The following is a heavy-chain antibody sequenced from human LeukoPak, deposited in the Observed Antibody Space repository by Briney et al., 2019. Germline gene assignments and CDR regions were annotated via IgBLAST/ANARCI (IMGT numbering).Heavy chain of an antibody. CDR1: GFTFSSYE. CDR2: ISSSGSTI. CDR3: ARVVSGYFDY. D-gene: IGHD1-26*01. J-gene: IGHJ4*02. Sequence: GGSLRLSCAASGFTFSSYEMNWVRQAPGKGLEWVSYISSSGSTIYYADSVKGRFTIPRDNAKNSLYLQMNSLRAEDTAVYYCARVVSGYFDYWGQGTLVTVSS. V-gene: IGHV3-48*03.